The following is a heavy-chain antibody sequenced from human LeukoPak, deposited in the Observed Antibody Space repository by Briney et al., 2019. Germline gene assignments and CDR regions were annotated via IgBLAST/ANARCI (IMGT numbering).Heavy chain of an antibody. CDR3: ARAAAVCSSTSCYGHY. CDR1: GFTFSIYG. Sequence: GGSLRLSCAAYGFTFSIYGMHWVRQAPGKGLEWVSAISGNGRDTYYTDSVKGRFTISRDNSKNTLYLQMHSLRAEDTAIYYCARAAAVCSSTSCYGHYWGQGTLVTVSS. V-gene: IGHV3-23*01. J-gene: IGHJ4*02. D-gene: IGHD2-2*01. CDR2: ISGNGRDT.